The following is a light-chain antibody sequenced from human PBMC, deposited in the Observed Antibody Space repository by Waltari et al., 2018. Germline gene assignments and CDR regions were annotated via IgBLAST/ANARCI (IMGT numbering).Light chain of an antibody. Sequence: ENVLTQSPGTLSLSPGEGATLSCRARQSVSSRHLAWYQQKPGQAPRLLIYDASSRATCIPDRFSGSASGTDFTLTISRLEPEDSAVYYCQQYGSSPLYTFGQGTKLEIK. V-gene: IGKV3-20*01. CDR2: DAS. J-gene: IGKJ2*01. CDR1: QSVSSRH. CDR3: QQYGSSPLYT.